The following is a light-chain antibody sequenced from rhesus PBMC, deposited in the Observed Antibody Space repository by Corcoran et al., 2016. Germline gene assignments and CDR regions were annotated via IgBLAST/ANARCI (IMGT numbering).Light chain of an antibody. Sequence: QAGPTQSPSVSGSPGQSVTISCTGTSSDIGGYTRVSWYQQHPGKAPKLLIYEVSKRPSGVSDRFSGSKSGNTASLTISGLQAEDEAEYDCSSVASSDTFLFGTGTRLTVL. CDR3: SSVASSDTFL. J-gene: IGLJ1*01. CDR2: EVS. V-gene: IGLV2-13*03. CDR1: SSDIGGYTR.